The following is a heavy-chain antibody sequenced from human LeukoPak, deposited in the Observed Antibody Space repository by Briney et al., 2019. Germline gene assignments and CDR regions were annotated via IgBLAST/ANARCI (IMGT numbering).Heavy chain of an antibody. CDR2: VFTSGIISGNT. V-gene: IGHV4-4*07. D-gene: IGHD3-22*01. Sequence: SETLSLTCTVSGGSISSYYWSWIRQPPGKGLEWIGRVFTSGIISGNTNYNPPVKSRVTMSVDSSKNQFSLKLRSVTAADTAVYYCARDRYYYDSSSYFSAFDTWGQGTMVTVSS. CDR3: ARDRYYYDSSSYFSAFDT. J-gene: IGHJ3*02. CDR1: GGSISSYY.